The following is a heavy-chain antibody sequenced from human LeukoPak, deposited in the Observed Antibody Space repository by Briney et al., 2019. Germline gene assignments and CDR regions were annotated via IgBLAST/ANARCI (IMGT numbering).Heavy chain of an antibody. V-gene: IGHV4-39*01. Sequence: SETLSLTCSVSGDSVSRSDSYSDWIRQPPGKGLEWLGPIYYSGRTYYSPSLKRRVTMSVDPSNNQFSLNLRSVTAAYTAVYSCARRRCYGGSGYLEWGRGTLLSVSS. D-gene: IGHD3-22*01. CDR3: ARRRCYGGSGYLE. CDR1: GDSVSRSDSY. J-gene: IGHJ1*01. CDR2: IYYSGRT.